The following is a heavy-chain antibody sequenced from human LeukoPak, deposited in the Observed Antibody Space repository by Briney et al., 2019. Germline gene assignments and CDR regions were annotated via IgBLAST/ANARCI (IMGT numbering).Heavy chain of an antibody. D-gene: IGHD3-10*01. CDR2: INPNSGGT. CDR3: ARFPRYGSSYGMDV. CDR1: GYTFTGYY. J-gene: IGHJ6*02. Sequence: ASVKVSCKASGYTFTGYYMHWVRQAPGQGPEWMGRINPNSGGTNYAQEFQGRVTMTRDTSISTAYMELSRLRSDDTAVYYCARFPRYGSSYGMDVWGQGTTVTVSS. V-gene: IGHV1-2*06.